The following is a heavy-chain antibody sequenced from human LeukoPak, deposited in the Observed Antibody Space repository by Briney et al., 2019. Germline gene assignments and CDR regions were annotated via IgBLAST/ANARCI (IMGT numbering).Heavy chain of an antibody. D-gene: IGHD3-22*01. V-gene: IGHV3-21*01. J-gene: IGHJ4*02. CDR2: ISSISSYI. CDR3: ARDQTTYWYYYDSSGYHDY. Sequence: GGSLRLSCAASGFTFSSYSMNWVRQAPGKGLEWVSSISSISSYIYYADSVKGRFTISRDNDKNSLYLKMTSLRAEDTAVYYCARDQTTYWYYYDSSGYHDYWGQGTLVTVSS. CDR1: GFTFSSYS.